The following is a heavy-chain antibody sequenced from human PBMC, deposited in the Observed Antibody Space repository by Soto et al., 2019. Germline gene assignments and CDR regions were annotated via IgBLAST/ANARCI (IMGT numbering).Heavy chain of an antibody. D-gene: IGHD2-15*01. CDR1: GFTFSSYA. V-gene: IGHV3-30*04. J-gene: IGHJ6*02. CDR3: AREGVVAANLYYGMDV. CDR2: ISYDGKNK. Sequence: GGSLRLSCAASGFTFSSYARHWVRQAPGKGLEWVAVISYDGKNKYYADSVKGRFTISRDNSKNTLYLQMNSLRTEDTAVFYCAREGVVAANLYYGMDVWGQGTTVTVSS.